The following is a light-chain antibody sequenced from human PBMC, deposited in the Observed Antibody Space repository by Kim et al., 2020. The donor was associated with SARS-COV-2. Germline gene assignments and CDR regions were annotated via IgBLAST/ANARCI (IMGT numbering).Light chain of an antibody. CDR1: QSVSSN. CDR3: QQYDNRPPWT. CDR2: GAS. V-gene: IGKV3-15*01. J-gene: IGKJ1*01. Sequence: EIVMTQSPATPSVSAGERATLSCRASQSVSSNLAWYQQKPSQAPRLLIYGASTRATGLPARFSGTGSETEFTLTISSLQSEDFAVYYCQQYDNRPPWTFGQETKVDIK.